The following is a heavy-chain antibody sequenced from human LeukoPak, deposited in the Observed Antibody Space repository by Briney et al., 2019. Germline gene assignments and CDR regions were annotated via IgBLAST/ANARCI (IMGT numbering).Heavy chain of an antibody. J-gene: IGHJ4*02. CDR2: ISSSGSTI. Sequence: GGSLRLSCEASGFTFSDYYMSWIRQAPGKGLEWVSYISSSGSTIYYADSVEGRFTISRDNSKNTMYLQVNSLRVEDTAIYYCAKEDSSGWIHYWGQGTLVTVSS. CDR3: AKEDSSGWIHY. V-gene: IGHV3-11*01. CDR1: GFTFSDYY. D-gene: IGHD6-19*01.